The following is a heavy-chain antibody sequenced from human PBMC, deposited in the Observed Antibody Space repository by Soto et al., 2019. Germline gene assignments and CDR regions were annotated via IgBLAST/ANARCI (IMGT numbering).Heavy chain of an antibody. CDR2: ISGSGVST. J-gene: IGHJ1*01. CDR1: GFTFGSYA. CDR3: AKVYPTTRVRAGNAY. V-gene: IGHV3-23*01. Sequence: GGSLRLSCAASGFTFGSYAMTWVRQAPGRGLEWVSAISGSGVSTYYADSVKGRFTISRDNSKSTLYLQMSSLRAEDTAVYYCAKVYPTTRVRAGNAYWGQGTLVTVSS. D-gene: IGHD3-10*01.